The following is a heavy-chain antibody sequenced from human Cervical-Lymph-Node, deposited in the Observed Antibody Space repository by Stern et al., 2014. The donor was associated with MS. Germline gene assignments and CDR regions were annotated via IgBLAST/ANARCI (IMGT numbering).Heavy chain of an antibody. CDR3: ARGPIVGAMGYNWFDP. J-gene: IGHJ5*02. Sequence: QVQLVESGAEVKKPGASVKVSCKASGYTFTSYDINWVRQATGQGLEWMGWMNPNSGNTGYAQKFQGRVTMTRNTSISTAYMELSSLRSEDTAVYYCARGPIVGAMGYNWFDPWGQGTLVTVSS. D-gene: IGHD1-26*01. CDR2: MNPNSGNT. V-gene: IGHV1-8*01. CDR1: GYTFTSYD.